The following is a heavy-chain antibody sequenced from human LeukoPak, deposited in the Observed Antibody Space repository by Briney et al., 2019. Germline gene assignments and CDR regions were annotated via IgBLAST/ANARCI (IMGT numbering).Heavy chain of an antibody. D-gene: IGHD3-10*01. CDR1: GGTFSSYA. V-gene: IGHV1-69*13. J-gene: IGHJ1*01. CDR3: AREGSYYYGSGSYYKGYFQH. CDR2: IIPIFGTA. Sequence: GASVKVSCKASGGTFSSYAISWVRQAPGQGLEWMGGIIPIFGTANYAQKFQGRVTITADGSTSTAYMELSSLRSEDTAVYYCAREGSYYYGSGSYYKGYFQHWGQGTLVTVSS.